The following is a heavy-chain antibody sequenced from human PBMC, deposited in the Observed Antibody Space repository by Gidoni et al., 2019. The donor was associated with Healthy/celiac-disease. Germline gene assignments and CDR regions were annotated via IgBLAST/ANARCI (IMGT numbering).Heavy chain of an antibody. CDR1: GGSISSGGYY. Sequence: LSLTCTVSGGSISSGGYYWSWIRQHPGKGLEWIGYIYYSGSTYYNPSLKSRVTISVDTSKNQFSLKLSSVTAADTAVYYCARAINYYGSGRWWAFDIWGQGTMVTVSS. CDR2: IYYSGST. V-gene: IGHV4-31*03. CDR3: ARAINYYGSGRWWAFDI. J-gene: IGHJ3*02. D-gene: IGHD3-10*01.